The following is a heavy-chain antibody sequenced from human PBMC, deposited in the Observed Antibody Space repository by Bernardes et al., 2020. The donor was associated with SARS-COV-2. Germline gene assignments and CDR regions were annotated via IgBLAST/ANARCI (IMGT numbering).Heavy chain of an antibody. J-gene: IGHJ4*02. V-gene: IGHV4-39*01. CDR3: ARPNYLTYSSSWYFDF. CDR2: FYYSGST. CDR1: GGSIDSYSSSAY. Sequence: SETLSLTCTISGGSIDSYSSSAYWGWIRQPPGKALEWIGSFYYSGSTYYNPSLTSRITISVDTPKTQFSLRLTSVTAADTAVYYCARPNYLTYSSSWYFDFWGLGTLVTVSS. D-gene: IGHD6-13*01.